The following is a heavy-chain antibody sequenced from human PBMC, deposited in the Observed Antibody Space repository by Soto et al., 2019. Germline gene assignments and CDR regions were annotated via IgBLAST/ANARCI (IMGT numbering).Heavy chain of an antibody. CDR2: IYYSGST. CDR1: GGSISSYY. Sequence: SETLSLTCTVSGGSISSYYWSWIRQPPGKGLEWIGYIYYSGSTNYNPSLKSRVTISVDTSKNQFSLKLSSVTAADTAVYYCARGDYGDQYYLDYWGQGTLVTVSS. D-gene: IGHD4-17*01. CDR3: ARGDYGDQYYLDY. V-gene: IGHV4-59*01. J-gene: IGHJ4*02.